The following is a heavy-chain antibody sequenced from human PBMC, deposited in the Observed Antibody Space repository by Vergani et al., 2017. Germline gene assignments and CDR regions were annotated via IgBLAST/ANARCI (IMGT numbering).Heavy chain of an antibody. D-gene: IGHD1-1*01. CDR3: ARHTTYTDS. CDR2: IYPADSDT. J-gene: IGHJ4*02. Sequence: EVELVQSGPEMSKPGESLKISCKGSEYSFGNYWIGWVRQMPGKGLEWMGIIYPADSDTRYSPSFQGQVTISADKSISTAFLQWDSLKASDTALYYCARHTTYTDSWGQGTRVTVSS. V-gene: IGHV5-51*01. CDR1: EYSFGNYW.